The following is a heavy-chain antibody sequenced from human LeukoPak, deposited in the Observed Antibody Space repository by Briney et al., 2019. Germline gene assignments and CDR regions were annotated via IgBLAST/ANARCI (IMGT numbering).Heavy chain of an antibody. CDR1: GFTFSSYA. D-gene: IGHD4-17*01. Sequence: GGSLRLSCAASGFTFSSYAISWVRQAPGKGLEWVSAISGSGGSTYYADSVKGRFTISRDNSKNTLYLQMNSLRAEDTAVYYCAKSYYGDFGNWFDPWGQGTLVTVSS. CDR3: AKSYYGDFGNWFDP. V-gene: IGHV3-23*01. J-gene: IGHJ5*02. CDR2: ISGSGGST.